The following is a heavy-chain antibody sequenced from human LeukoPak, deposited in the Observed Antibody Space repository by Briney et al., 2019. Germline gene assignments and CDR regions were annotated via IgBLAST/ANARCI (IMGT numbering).Heavy chain of an antibody. CDR1: GFTFSSYS. CDR2: ISSSSSYI. CDR3: ARDSTYYYDSSGYPPDY. V-gene: IGHV3-21*01. Sequence: PGGSLRLSCAASGFTFSSYSMNWVRQAPGKGLEWVSSISSSSSYIYYADSVKGRFTISRDNAKNSLYPQMNSLRAEDTAVYYCARDSTYYYDSSGYPPDYWGQGTLVTVSS. J-gene: IGHJ4*02. D-gene: IGHD3-22*01.